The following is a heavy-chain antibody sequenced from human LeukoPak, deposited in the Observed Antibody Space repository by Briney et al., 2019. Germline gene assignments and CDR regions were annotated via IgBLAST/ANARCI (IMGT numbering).Heavy chain of an antibody. J-gene: IGHJ5*02. CDR1: GYTFIGYY. D-gene: IGHD6-13*01. CDR3: AREDGIAAAGAPHYNWFDP. Sequence: ASVKVSCKASGYTFIGYYIHWVRQAPGQGLEWMGWINPNSGGTNYAQKFQGWVTMTRDTSISTAYMELSRLRSDDTAVYYCAREDGIAAAGAPHYNWFDPWGQGTLVTVSS. CDR2: INPNSGGT. V-gene: IGHV1-2*04.